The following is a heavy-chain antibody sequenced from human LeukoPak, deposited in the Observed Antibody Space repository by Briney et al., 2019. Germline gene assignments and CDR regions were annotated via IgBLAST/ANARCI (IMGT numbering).Heavy chain of an antibody. CDR2: IYHSGST. V-gene: IGHV4-30-2*01. J-gene: IGHJ4*02. D-gene: IGHD4-17*01. CDR3: ARGTITTVTDS. CDR1: GGSISSGGYS. Sequence: TLSLTCAVSGGSISSGGYSWSWIRQPPGKGLEWIGYIYHSGSTNYNPSLESRVTISVDESKTQLSLRLESVTAADTAVYYCARGTITTVTDSWGPGTLVTVSS.